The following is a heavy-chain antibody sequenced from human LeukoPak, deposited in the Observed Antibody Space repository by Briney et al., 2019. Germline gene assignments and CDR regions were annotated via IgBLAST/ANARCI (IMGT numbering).Heavy chain of an antibody. Sequence: GGSLRLSCAASGFTFSSYSMNWVRQAPGKGPEWVSSISSSSSYIYYADSVKGRFTISRDNAKNSLYLQMNSLRAEDTAVYYCAILWQQLDGDYWGQGTLVTVSS. CDR1: GFTFSSYS. V-gene: IGHV3-21*01. J-gene: IGHJ4*02. D-gene: IGHD6-13*01. CDR2: ISSSSSYI. CDR3: AILWQQLDGDY.